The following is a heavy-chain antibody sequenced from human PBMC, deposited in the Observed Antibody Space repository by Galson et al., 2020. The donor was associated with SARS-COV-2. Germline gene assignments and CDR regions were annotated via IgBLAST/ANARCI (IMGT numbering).Heavy chain of an antibody. Sequence: SETLSLTCAVSGGSISSGGYSWSWIRQPPGKGLEWIGYIYHSGSTYYNPSLKSRVTISVDRSKNQFSLKLSSVTAADTAVYYCARVEWLLGGWFDPWGQGTLVTVSS. CDR2: IYHSGST. J-gene: IGHJ5*02. V-gene: IGHV4-30-2*01. D-gene: IGHD3-3*01. CDR3: ARVEWLLGGWFDP. CDR1: GGSISSGGYS.